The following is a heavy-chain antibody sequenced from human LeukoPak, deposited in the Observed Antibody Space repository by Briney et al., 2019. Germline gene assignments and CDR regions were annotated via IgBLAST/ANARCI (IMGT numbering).Heavy chain of an antibody. CDR3: ARGSVGGLDX. CDR1: GYTFTSYG. V-gene: IGHV7-4-1*02. CDR2: INTDTGNP. J-gene: IGHJ4*02. Sequence: ASVKVSCKASGYTFTSYGMHWVRPAPGQGREWMGWINTDTGNPTYAQGVAGRFVFSLQTSVSTAYLPTSSPQAADTAVYYCARGSVGGLDXWGQGTLVTVSS. D-gene: IGHD1-26*01.